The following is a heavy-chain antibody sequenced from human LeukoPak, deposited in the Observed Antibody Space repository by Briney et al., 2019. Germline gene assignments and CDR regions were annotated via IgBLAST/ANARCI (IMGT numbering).Heavy chain of an antibody. J-gene: IGHJ5*02. CDR1: GFNFITAA. V-gene: IGHV3-23*01. Sequence: QAGGSLRLSCAASGFNFITAAMTWVRQAPGKGLEWVSLIGSSGGSTYYADSVKGRFTISRDNSKNTLYLQMNSLRAEDTAVYYCAKDLNVGARFDPWGQGTLVTVSS. D-gene: IGHD4-17*01. CDR3: AKDLNVGARFDP. CDR2: IGSSGGST.